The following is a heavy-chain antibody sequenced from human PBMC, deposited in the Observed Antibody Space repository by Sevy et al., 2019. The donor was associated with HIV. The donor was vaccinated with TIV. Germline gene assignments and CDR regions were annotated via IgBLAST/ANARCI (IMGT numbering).Heavy chain of an antibody. CDR2: ISGSGGST. J-gene: IGHJ4*02. V-gene: IGHV3-23*01. CDR3: GKGGFTVVRGVFDY. Sequence: GGSLRLSCAASGFSFSSYGMSWVRQTPGQGLEWVSAISGSGGSTYYADSVKGRFTISRDNSKNTLYLQVISLRAEDTAVYYGGKGGFTVVRGVFDYWGQGTLVTVSS. D-gene: IGHD3-10*01. CDR1: GFSFSSYG.